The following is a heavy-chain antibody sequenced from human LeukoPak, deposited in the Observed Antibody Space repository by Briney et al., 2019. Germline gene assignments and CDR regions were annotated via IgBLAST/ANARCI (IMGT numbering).Heavy chain of an antibody. V-gene: IGHV3-23*01. CDR2: ISGSGGSK. D-gene: IGHD5-18*01. Sequence: GGSLSLSCAASGFTFSSYAMSWVRQAPGKGLEWVSAISGSGGSKYYADSVKGRFTTSRDNSTNTLYLQMNSLRAEDTAVYYWAMGPTAMENYYFYGMDVWGKGTTVTVSS. J-gene: IGHJ6*04. CDR3: AMGPTAMENYYFYGMDV. CDR1: GFTFSSYA.